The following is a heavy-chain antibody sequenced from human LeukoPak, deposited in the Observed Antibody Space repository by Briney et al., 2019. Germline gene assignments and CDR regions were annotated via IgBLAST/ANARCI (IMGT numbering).Heavy chain of an antibody. Sequence: SVKVSCKASGGTFSSYAISWVRQAPGQGLERMGGIIPIFGTANYAQKFQGRVTITTDESTSTAYMELSSLRSEDTAVYYCARGGPYYDILTGYPFDYWGQGTLVTVSS. CDR3: ARGGPYYDILTGYPFDY. J-gene: IGHJ4*02. CDR2: IIPIFGTA. D-gene: IGHD3-9*01. V-gene: IGHV1-69*05. CDR1: GGTFSSYA.